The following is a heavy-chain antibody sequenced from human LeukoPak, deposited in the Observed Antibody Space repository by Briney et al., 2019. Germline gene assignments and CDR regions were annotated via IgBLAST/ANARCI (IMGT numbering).Heavy chain of an antibody. CDR3: ARDEGGLFDP. CDR1: GGTFSSYA. J-gene: IGHJ5*02. CDR2: IIPIFGIA. Sequence: ASVTVSCKASGGTFSSYAISWVRQAPGQGLEWTGRIIPIFGIANYAQKFQGRVTITADKSTSTAYMELSSLRSEDTAVYYCARDEGGLFDPWGQGTLVTVSS. V-gene: IGHV1-69*04. D-gene: IGHD1-26*01.